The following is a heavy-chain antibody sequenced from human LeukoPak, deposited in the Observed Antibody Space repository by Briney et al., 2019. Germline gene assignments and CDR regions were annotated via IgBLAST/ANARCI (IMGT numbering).Heavy chain of an antibody. D-gene: IGHD2-15*01. CDR3: AKNRVDSCYSSGDY. CDR1: GFTFTSYA. Sequence: PGGSLRLSCAASGFTFTSYAMTWVRQAPGKGLEWVSTISGSGGTTYYANSVKDRFSISRDNSKNTLYLQMNSLRAEDTAVYYCAKNRVDSCYSSGDYWGQGALVTVSS. V-gene: IGHV3-23*01. J-gene: IGHJ4*02. CDR2: ISGSGGTT.